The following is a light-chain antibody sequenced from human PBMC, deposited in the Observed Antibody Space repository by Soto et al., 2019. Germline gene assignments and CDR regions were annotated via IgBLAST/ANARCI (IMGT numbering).Light chain of an antibody. Sequence: DIQMTQSPSTLSASVGDRVTITCRASQSISSSLAWYQQKPGKAPMLLIYMASSLESGVPSRFSGSGSGTEFTLTITSLQPDDFATYYCQQYNSYPRTFGQGTKVDIK. V-gene: IGKV1-5*03. CDR1: QSISSS. CDR3: QQYNSYPRT. CDR2: MAS. J-gene: IGKJ1*01.